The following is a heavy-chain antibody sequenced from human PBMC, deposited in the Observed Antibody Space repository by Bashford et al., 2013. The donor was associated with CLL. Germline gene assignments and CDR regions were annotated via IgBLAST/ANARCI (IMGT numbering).Heavy chain of an antibody. CDR1: GGSFSGYY. J-gene: IGHJ6*02. CDR2: INHSGST. D-gene: IGHD3-22*01. V-gene: IGHV4-34*01. CDR3: ARGPMIVVVINPGEPYYYYYYGMDV. Sequence: SETLSLTCAVYGGSFSGYYWSWIRQPPGKGLEWIGEINHSGSTNYNPSLKSRVTISVDTSKNQFSLMLSSVTAADTAVYYCARGPMIVVVINPGEPYYYYYYGMDVWGQGTTVTVSS.